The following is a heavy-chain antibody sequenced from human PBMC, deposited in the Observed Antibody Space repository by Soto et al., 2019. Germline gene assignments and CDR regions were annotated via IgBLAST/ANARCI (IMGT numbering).Heavy chain of an antibody. CDR1: GYAFSIYL. J-gene: IGHJ4*02. CDR2: INGGNGNT. D-gene: IGHD2-15*01. V-gene: IGHV1-3*01. Sequence: KGAWKGAGYAFSIYLGGCVLHAPGQRLEWMGWINGGNGNTKYSQKFQGRVTITRDTSASTAYMELSSLGSEDTAVYYCAILCSVVVAVRPQDYWGQGTLVT. CDR3: AILCSVVVAVRPQDY.